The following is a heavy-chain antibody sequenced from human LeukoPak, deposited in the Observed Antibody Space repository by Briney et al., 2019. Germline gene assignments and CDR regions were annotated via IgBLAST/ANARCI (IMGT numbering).Heavy chain of an antibody. CDR2: VHPSGRT. CDR1: GGSFSDYF. V-gene: IGHV4-34*01. Sequence: PSETLSLTCAVYGGSFSDYFWTWIRQPPGKGLEWIGEVHPSGRTNYKSSLKSRVTISVDTSKNQFSLSLSFVTAADTAVYFCASSSYDLLTGLGLTHDFWGQGTLVTVSS. D-gene: IGHD3-9*01. CDR3: ASSSYDLLTGLGLTHDF. J-gene: IGHJ4*02.